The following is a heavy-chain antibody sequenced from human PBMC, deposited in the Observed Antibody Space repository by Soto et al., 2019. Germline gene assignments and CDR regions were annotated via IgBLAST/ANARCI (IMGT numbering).Heavy chain of an antibody. CDR1: GGSFSGYY. J-gene: IGHJ3*02. CDR2: INHSGST. V-gene: IGHV4-34*01. CDR3: ARTVTGAFDI. Sequence: SETLSLTCAVYGGSFSGYYWSWIRQPPGKGLEWIGEINHSGSTNYNPSLKSRVTISVDTSKNQFSLKLSSVTAADTAVYYCARTVTGAFDIWGQGTMVTVSS. D-gene: IGHD3-10*01.